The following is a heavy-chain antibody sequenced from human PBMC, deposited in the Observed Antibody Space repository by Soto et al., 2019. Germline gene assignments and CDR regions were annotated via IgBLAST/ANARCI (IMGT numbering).Heavy chain of an antibody. V-gene: IGHV3-23*01. D-gene: IGHD3-9*01. Sequence: EVLMLESGGGLVQPGGSLTVSCGASGFTFSRSTMSWVRQAPGKGLEWISGISGSVDSPSYADSVLGRFTISRDNYMDTVYLVMDSLRADDTAVYYCAKESSRFFDWLAKPAHYFDSWGQGTLVSVSS. CDR1: GFTFSRST. CDR3: AKESSRFFDWLAKPAHYFDS. J-gene: IGHJ4*02. CDR2: ISGSVDSP.